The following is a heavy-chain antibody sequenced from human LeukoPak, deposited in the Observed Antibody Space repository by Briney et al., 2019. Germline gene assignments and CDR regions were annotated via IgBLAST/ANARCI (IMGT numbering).Heavy chain of an antibody. CDR3: AQHASYFYDSTGYHFDY. CDR2: VSAGGQST. CDR1: GFTFSNYA. V-gene: IGHV3-23*01. J-gene: IGHJ4*02. D-gene: IGHD3-22*01. Sequence: PGGSLRLSCAASGFTFSNYAMSWVRQAPGKGLEWVSSVSAGGQSTYYADSVMGRFTISRDNSKNTLSLQMYSLRAEDTAVYYCAQHASYFYDSTGYHFDYWGQGTLVTVSS.